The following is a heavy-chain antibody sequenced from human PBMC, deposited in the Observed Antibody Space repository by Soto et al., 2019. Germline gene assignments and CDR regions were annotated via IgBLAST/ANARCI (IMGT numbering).Heavy chain of an antibody. CDR2: ISYDGSNK. CDR1: GFTFSSYA. CDR3: ARDSGCGGWYFDY. Sequence: GGSLRLSCAASGFTFSSYAMHWVRQAPGKGLEWVAVISYDGSNKYYADSVKGRFTISKDNSKNTLYLQMNSLRAEDTAVYYCARDSGCGGWYFDYWGQGTLVTVSS. J-gene: IGHJ4*02. D-gene: IGHD2-21*01. V-gene: IGHV3-30*04.